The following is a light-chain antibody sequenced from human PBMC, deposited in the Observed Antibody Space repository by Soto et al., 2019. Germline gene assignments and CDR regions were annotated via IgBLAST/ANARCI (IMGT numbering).Light chain of an antibody. V-gene: IGLV8-61*01. Sequence: QTVVTQEPSFSVSPGGTVTLTCGLSSGSVSTSYYPSWYQQTPGQAPRTLIYSTNTRSSGVPDRFSGSILGNKAALTITGAQADDESDYYCVLYVGSGISVFGGGTKRPS. CDR1: SGSVSTSYY. CDR2: STN. CDR3: VLYVGSGISV. J-gene: IGLJ2*01.